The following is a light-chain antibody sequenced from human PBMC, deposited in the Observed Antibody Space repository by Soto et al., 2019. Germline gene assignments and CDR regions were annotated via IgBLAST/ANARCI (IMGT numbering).Light chain of an antibody. CDR3: QHYGTTSAT. CDR2: DAS. Sequence: EIVLTQSPATLSLSPGERATLSCRASQSVSSYLAWYQQKPGQAPRLLIYDASNRATGIPDRFSGSGSGTDFTLTINRLEPEDSAVYFCQHYGTTSATFGQGTNVDIK. CDR1: QSVSSY. J-gene: IGKJ1*01. V-gene: IGKV3-11*01.